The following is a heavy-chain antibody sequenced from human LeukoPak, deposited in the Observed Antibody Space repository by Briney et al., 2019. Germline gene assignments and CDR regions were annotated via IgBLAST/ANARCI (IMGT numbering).Heavy chain of an antibody. Sequence: ASVKVSCKASGGTFSSYAISWVRQAPGQGLEWMGRIIPIFGTANYAQKFQGRVTITTDESTSTAYMELSSLRSEDTAVYYCARDLGIAVAAIGYYYYKDVWGKGTTVTVSS. J-gene: IGHJ6*03. D-gene: IGHD6-19*01. V-gene: IGHV1-69*05. CDR1: GGTFSSYA. CDR2: IIPIFGTA. CDR3: ARDLGIAVAAIGYYYYKDV.